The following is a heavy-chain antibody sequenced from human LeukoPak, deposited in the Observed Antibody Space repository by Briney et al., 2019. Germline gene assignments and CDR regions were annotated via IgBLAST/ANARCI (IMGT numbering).Heavy chain of an antibody. J-gene: IGHJ6*03. CDR3: AKDSSKDYYYMDV. Sequence: GGSLRLSCAASGFTFSSYGMHWVRQAPGKGLEWVAVIWYDGSNKYYADSVQGRFTISRDNSKNTLYLQMNSLRAEDTAVYYCAKDSSKDYYYMDVWGKGTTVTVSS. CDR1: GFTFSSYG. V-gene: IGHV3-33*06. CDR2: IWYDGSNK. D-gene: IGHD4-11*01.